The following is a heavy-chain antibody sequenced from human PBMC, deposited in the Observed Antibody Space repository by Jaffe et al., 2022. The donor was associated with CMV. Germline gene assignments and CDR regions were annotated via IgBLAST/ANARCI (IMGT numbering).Heavy chain of an antibody. CDR3: ARDGTDRISSGWYGFDY. CDR1: GFTFSSYS. Sequence: EVQLVESGGGLVKPGGSLRLSCAASGFTFSSYSMNWVRQAPGKGLEWVSSISSSSSYIYYADSVKGRFTISRDNAKNSLYLQMNSLRAEDTAVYYCARDGTDRISSGWYGFDYWGQGTLVTVSS. V-gene: IGHV3-21*01. D-gene: IGHD6-19*01. CDR2: ISSSSSYI. J-gene: IGHJ4*02.